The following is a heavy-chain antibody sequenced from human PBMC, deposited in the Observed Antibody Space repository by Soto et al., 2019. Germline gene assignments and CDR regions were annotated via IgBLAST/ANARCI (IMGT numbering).Heavy chain of an antibody. D-gene: IGHD6-19*01. CDR1: GFTFSNAW. V-gene: IGHV3-15*07. CDR3: TTAGGAVARYYYYGMDV. Sequence: PGGSLRLSCAASGFTFSNAWMNWVRQAPGKGLEWVGRIKSKTDGGTTDYAAPVKGRFTISRDDSKNTLYLQMNSLKTEDTAVYYCTTAGGAVARYYYYGMDVWGQGTTVTVSS. CDR2: IKSKTDGGTT. J-gene: IGHJ6*02.